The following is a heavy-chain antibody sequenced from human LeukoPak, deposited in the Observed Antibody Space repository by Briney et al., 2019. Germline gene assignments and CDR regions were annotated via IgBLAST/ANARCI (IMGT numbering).Heavy chain of an antibody. CDR2: IRSKANSYST. V-gene: IGHV3-73*01. J-gene: IGHJ5*02. CDR1: GFSFSVST. D-gene: IGHD2-2*01. CDR3: SRPLIPSAVYDDL. Sequence: PGGSLRLSCAASGFSFSVSTIHWVRQASGKGLEWVGRIRSKANSYSTAYGASVQGRFTISRDDSNNTAYLVMNSLKAEDTAVYYCSRPLIPSAVYDDLWGLGTLVTVSS.